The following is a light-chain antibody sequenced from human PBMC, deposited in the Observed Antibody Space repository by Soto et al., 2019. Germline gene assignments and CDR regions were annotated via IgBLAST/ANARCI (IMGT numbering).Light chain of an antibody. V-gene: IGLV2-14*01. CDR3: QSYDSSLSGWV. J-gene: IGLJ3*02. CDR1: SSDVGGYKY. CDR2: EVS. Sequence: QSALTQPASVSGSPGQSITISCTGTSSDVGGYKYVSWYHQYPGKAPKLMIYEVSNRPSGVSDRFSGSKSGTSASLAITGLQAEDEADYYCQSYDSSLSGWVFGGGTKVTVL.